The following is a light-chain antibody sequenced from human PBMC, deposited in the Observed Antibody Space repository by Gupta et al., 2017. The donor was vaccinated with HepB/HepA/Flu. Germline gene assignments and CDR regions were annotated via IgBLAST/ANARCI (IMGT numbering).Light chain of an antibody. V-gene: IGLV1-40*01. J-gene: IGLJ2*01. Sequence: QSVLTQPPPASGAPCQRVTILSTGSSSNIGAGYDVHWSQQLPGTAPKLLIYGNSNRPSGVPDRFSGSKSGTSASLAITGLQAEDEADYYCQSYDSSLSGHVVFGGGTKLTVL. CDR2: GNS. CDR3: QSYDSSLSGHVV. CDR1: SSNIGAGYD.